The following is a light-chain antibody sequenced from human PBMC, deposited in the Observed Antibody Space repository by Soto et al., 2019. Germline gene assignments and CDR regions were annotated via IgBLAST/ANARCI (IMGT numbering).Light chain of an antibody. CDR3: QQYNSYV. CDR1: QSIGNW. CDR2: KAS. J-gene: IGKJ3*01. Sequence: DIQMTQSPSTLSASVGGRXXXXCRASQSIGNWLAWYQQKPGKAPKLLIYKASSLESGAPTRFSGSGSGTDFTLTISSLQPEDFATYYCQQYNSYVFGPGTKVDIK. V-gene: IGKV1-5*03.